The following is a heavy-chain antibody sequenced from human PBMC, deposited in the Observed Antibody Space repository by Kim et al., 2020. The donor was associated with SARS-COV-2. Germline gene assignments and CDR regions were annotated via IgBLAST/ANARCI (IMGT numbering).Heavy chain of an antibody. Sequence: SETLSLTCTVSGGSISSGGYYWSWIRQHPGKGLEWIGYIYYSGSTYYNPSLKSRVTISVDTSKNQFSLKLSSVTAADTAVYYCARARVGHSYGMDVWGQGTTVTVSS. V-gene: IGHV4-31*03. J-gene: IGHJ6*02. D-gene: IGHD2-21*01. CDR2: IYYSGST. CDR3: ARARVGHSYGMDV. CDR1: GGSISSGGYY.